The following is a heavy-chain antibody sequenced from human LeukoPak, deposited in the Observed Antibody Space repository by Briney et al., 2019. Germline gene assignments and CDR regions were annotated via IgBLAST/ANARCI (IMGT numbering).Heavy chain of an antibody. CDR2: ISSSSSYI. CDR1: GFIFSSYS. V-gene: IGHV3-21*01. CDR3: ARESLLGFGDSPTPFDY. Sequence: GGSLRLSCAVSGFIFSSYSMNWVRQAPGKGLEWVSFISSSSSYIYYAHSVKGRFTTSRDNAKNSLYLQMNSLRAEDTALYYCARESLLGFGDSPTPFDYWGQGTLVTVSS. J-gene: IGHJ4*02. D-gene: IGHD3-10*01.